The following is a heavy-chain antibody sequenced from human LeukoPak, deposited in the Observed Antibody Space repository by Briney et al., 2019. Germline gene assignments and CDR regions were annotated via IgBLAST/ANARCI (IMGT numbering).Heavy chain of an antibody. V-gene: IGHV3-23*01. J-gene: IGHJ3*02. Sequence: GGSLRLSCAASGFTFNNYPMSWVRQAPGKGLEWVSAVSGSGGSTYYADSVKGRFTISRDNSKNTLYLQMNSLRAEDTAVYYCAKDRVYSIGATDAFDIWGQGTMVTVSS. CDR2: VSGSGGST. CDR3: AKDRVYSIGATDAFDI. D-gene: IGHD6-19*01. CDR1: GFTFNNYP.